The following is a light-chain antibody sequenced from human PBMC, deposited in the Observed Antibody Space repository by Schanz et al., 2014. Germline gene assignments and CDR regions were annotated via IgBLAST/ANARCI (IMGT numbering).Light chain of an antibody. CDR2: GAS. CDR1: QSVSSSY. Sequence: EIVLTQSPGTLSLSPGERATLSCRASQSVSSSYLAWYRQKPGQAPRLLIYGASTRATAFPARFSGSGSGTEFTLTISSLQSEDFAVYFCQQYNHWPQTFGQGTKVEIK. V-gene: IGKV3-15*01. J-gene: IGKJ1*01. CDR3: QQYNHWPQT.